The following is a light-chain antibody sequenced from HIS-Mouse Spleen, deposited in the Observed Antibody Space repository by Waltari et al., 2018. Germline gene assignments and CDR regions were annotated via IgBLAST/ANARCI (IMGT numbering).Light chain of an antibody. CDR2: SNN. J-gene: IGLJ1*01. Sequence: QSVLTQPPSASGTPGQRVPISCSGSSPNLGSNTVNWYQQLPGTAPKLLIYSNNQRPSGVPDRFSGSKSGTSASLAISGLQSEDEADYYCAAWDDSLNGNYVFGTGTKVTVL. V-gene: IGLV1-44*01. CDR1: SPNLGSNT. CDR3: AAWDDSLNGNYV.